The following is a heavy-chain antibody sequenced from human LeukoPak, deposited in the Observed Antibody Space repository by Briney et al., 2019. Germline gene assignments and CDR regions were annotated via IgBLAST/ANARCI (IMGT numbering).Heavy chain of an antibody. D-gene: IGHD2-15*01. CDR3: ARGVSYCSGGSCYRYDYYYYMDV. CDR2: IHHSGST. Sequence: PSETLSLTCAVYGGSFSGYYWSWIRQPPGKGLEWIGEIHHSGSTNYNPSLKSRVTISVDTSKNQFSLKLSSVTAADTAVYYCARGVSYCSGGSCYRYDYYYYMDVWGKGTTVTVSS. CDR1: GGSFSGYY. J-gene: IGHJ6*03. V-gene: IGHV4-34*01.